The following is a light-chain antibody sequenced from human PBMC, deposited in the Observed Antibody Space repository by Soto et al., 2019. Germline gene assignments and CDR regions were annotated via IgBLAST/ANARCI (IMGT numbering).Light chain of an antibody. CDR3: QQYNNWPRT. CDR1: QSLSSS. V-gene: IGKV3-15*01. CDR2: GAS. J-gene: IGKJ1*01. Sequence: EIVMTQSPATLSVSPGERATLSCRASQSLSSSLAWYQQKPGQAPRLLLYGASTRATGVPARFSGSGSGTDFTLTISSLHSEDFAVYYCQQYNNWPRTFGQGTKVEIK.